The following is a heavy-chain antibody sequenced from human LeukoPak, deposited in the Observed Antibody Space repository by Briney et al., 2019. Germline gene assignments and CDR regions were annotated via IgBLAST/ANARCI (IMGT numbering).Heavy chain of an antibody. CDR1: GFTFSSYE. D-gene: IGHD3-10*01. Sequence: PGGSLRLSCAASGFTFSSYEMNGVRQAPGKGLEWGSYISSSGSTIYYADSVKGRFTISRDNAKNSLYLRMNSLRAEDTAVYYCARGEYYYGSETYNWFDPWGQGTLVTVSS. CDR3: ARGEYYYGSETYNWFDP. V-gene: IGHV3-48*03. J-gene: IGHJ5*02. CDR2: ISSSGSTI.